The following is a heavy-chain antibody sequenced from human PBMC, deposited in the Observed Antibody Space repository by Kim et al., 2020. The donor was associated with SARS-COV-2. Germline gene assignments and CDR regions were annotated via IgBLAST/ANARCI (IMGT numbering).Heavy chain of an antibody. CDR2: ITDYGDTT. Sequence: GGSLRLSCAASGFTFSIYGMSWVRQAPGKGLQWVATITDYGDTTFYADSVKGRFTISRDNSRNTLSLQMNSLRAEDTAVYYCAKRAVTGRPGYYFGSWG. CDR1: GFTFSIYG. V-gene: IGHV3-23*01. J-gene: IGHJ4*01. D-gene: IGHD2-21*02. CDR3: AKRAVTGRPGYYFGS.